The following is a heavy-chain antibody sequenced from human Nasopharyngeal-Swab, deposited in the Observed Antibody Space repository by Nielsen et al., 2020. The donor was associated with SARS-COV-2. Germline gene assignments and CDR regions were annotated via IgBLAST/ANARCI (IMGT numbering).Heavy chain of an antibody. CDR1: SGSISSSSHY. CDR3: ARQGFRAVISH. Sequence: SETLSLTCSVSSGSISSSSHYWVWIRQPPGEGREWIGSIHYSGSSYYNPSLQSRVTLSVDTSKNQFSLKLSSVTAADTAVYYCARQGFRAVISHWGQGTLVTVSS. CDR2: IHYSGSS. J-gene: IGHJ4*02. D-gene: IGHD3-10*01. V-gene: IGHV4-39*07.